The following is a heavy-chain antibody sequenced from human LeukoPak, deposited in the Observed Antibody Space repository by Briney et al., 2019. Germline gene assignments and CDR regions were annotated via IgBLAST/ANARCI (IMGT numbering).Heavy chain of an antibody. V-gene: IGHV1-18*01. CDR3: AREDDRSFGAYDC. D-gene: IGHD4-17*01. CDR1: NYTFSDYD. J-gene: IGHJ4*02. CDR2: VSKYTGNA. Sequence: ASVRVSGKASNYTFSDYDVTWVRQAPGQGLEWMGWVSKYTGNADYAPKFQGRVSMTTDTSTRTAYMELRSLRPDDTVVYFCAREDDRSFGAYDCWGQGTLVTVS.